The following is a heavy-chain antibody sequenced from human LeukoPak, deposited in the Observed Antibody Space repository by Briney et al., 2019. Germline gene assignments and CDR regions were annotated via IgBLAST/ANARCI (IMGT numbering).Heavy chain of an antibody. Sequence: GASVKVSCKASGGTFSSYAISWVRQAPGQGLEWMGRIIPILGIANYAQKFQGRVTITADKSTSTAYMELSSLRSEDTAVYYCARSYCSGGSCYSSTYSEKNWFDPWGQGTLVTVSS. D-gene: IGHD2-15*01. CDR3: ARSYCSGGSCYSSTYSEKNWFDP. V-gene: IGHV1-69*04. CDR1: GGTFSSYA. J-gene: IGHJ5*02. CDR2: IIPILGIA.